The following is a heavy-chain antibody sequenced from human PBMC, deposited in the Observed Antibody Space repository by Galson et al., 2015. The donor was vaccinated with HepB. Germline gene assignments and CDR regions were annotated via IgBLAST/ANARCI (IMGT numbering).Heavy chain of an antibody. CDR1: GYTFTSYD. CDR3: ARDAGTTFFGVVSYYYYYMDV. J-gene: IGHJ6*03. Sequence: SVKVSCKASGYTFTSYDINWVRQATGQGLEWMGWMNPNSGNTGYAQKFQGRVTMTRDTSISTAYMELSSLGSEDTAVYYCARDAGTTFFGVVSYYYYYMDVWGKGTTVTVSS. V-gene: IGHV1-8*01. D-gene: IGHD3-3*01. CDR2: MNPNSGNT.